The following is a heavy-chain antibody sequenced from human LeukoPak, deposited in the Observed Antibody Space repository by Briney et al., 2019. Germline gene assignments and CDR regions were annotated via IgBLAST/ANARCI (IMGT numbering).Heavy chain of an antibody. Sequence: SETLSLTCTVSGDSIRSHYCAWIRQPPGKGLEWIGHIYNSATTDHNPSFKSRVTISLDTSKKQFSLKMTSVTALDSAVYYCARGGEGYNDDAFEVWGLGTAVTVSS. CDR3: ARGGEGYNDDAFEV. D-gene: IGHD5-24*01. V-gene: IGHV4-59*11. CDR1: GDSIRSHY. J-gene: IGHJ3*01. CDR2: IYNSATT.